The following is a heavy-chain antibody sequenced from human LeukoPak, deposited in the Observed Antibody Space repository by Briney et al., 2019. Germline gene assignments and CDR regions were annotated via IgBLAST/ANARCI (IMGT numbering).Heavy chain of an antibody. J-gene: IGHJ5*02. CDR1: GGSISSSSYY. CDR2: IYYSGST. V-gene: IGHV4-39*07. D-gene: IGHD2-15*01. CDR3: ARDSAWSWFDP. Sequence: SETLSLTCTVSGGSISSSSYYWGWIRQPPGKGLEWIGSIYYSGSTYYNPSLKSRVTISVDTSKNQFSLKLSSVTAADTAVYYCARDSAWSWFDPWGQGTLVTVSS.